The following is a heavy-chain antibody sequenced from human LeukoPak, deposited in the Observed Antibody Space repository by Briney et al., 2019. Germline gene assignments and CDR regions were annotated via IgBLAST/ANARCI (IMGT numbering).Heavy chain of an antibody. CDR2: IRYDGSNK. J-gene: IGHJ4*02. CDR1: GFTFSSYG. Sequence: GGSLRLSCAASGFTFSSYGMHWVRQALGKGLEWVAFIRYDGSNKYYADSVKGRLTISRDNSKNTLYLQMNSLRAEDTAVYYCATVWFGEFIDTPINDYWGQGTLVTVSS. V-gene: IGHV3-30*02. D-gene: IGHD3-10*01. CDR3: ATVWFGEFIDTPINDY.